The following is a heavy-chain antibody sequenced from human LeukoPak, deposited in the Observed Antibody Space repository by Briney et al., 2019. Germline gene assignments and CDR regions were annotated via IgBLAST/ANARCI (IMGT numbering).Heavy chain of an antibody. J-gene: IGHJ4*02. D-gene: IGHD6-13*01. CDR1: GFTVSSSY. Sequence: GGSLRLSCAASGFTVSSSYMYWVRQAPGKGLEWVSFIHRDDKTYYADSVKGRFTMSRDSSKNTLYLQMNSLGADDTAVYYCAREVIGTPSYFDYWGQGILVTVSS. V-gene: IGHV3-53*01. CDR2: IHRDDKT. CDR3: AREVIGTPSYFDY.